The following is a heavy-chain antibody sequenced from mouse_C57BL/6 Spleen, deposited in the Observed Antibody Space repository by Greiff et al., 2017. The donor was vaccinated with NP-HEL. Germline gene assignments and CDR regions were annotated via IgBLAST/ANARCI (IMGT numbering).Heavy chain of an antibody. CDR2: INPNYGTT. CDR1: GYSFTDYN. J-gene: IGHJ4*01. D-gene: IGHD1-1*01. Sequence: VQLKQSGPELVKPGASVKISCKASGYSFTDYNMNWVKQSNGKSLEWIGVINPNYGTTSYNQKFKGKATLTVDQSSSTAYMQLNSLTSEDSAVYYCARRSYYGSSYVGYAMDYWGQGTSVTVSS. CDR3: ARRSYYGSSYVGYAMDY. V-gene: IGHV1-39*01.